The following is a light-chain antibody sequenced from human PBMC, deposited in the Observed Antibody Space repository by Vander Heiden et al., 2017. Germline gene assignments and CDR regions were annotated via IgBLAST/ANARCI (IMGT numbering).Light chain of an antibody. CDR2: EVT. V-gene: IGLV2-14*01. J-gene: IGLJ1*01. Sequence: QSALTQPASVSGSPGQSITIPCTGTSSDVGGYNYVSWYQHHPGKAPKLMIYEVTNRPSGVSNRFSGSKSGNTASLTISGLQAEDEANYYCSSYTSSSTLVFGTGTKVTVL. CDR3: SSYTSSSTLV. CDR1: SSDVGGYNY.